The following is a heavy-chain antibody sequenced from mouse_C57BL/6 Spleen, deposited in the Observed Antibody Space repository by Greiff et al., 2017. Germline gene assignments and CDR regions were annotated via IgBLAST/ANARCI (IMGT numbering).Heavy chain of an antibody. Sequence: VQLQQSGAELVKPGASVKLSCTASGFNIKDYYMHWVKQRTEQGLEWIGRIDPEDGETKYAPKFQGKATITADTSSNTAYLQLSSLTSEYTAVYYCVGDVEREYYFDYWCQGTTLTVSS. J-gene: IGHJ2*01. CDR3: VGDVEREYYFDY. CDR2: IDPEDGET. D-gene: IGHD3-1*01. CDR1: GFNIKDYY. V-gene: IGHV14-2*01.